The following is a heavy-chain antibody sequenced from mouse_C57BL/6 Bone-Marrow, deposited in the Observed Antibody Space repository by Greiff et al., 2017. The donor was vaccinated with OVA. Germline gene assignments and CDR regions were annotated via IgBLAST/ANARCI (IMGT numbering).Heavy chain of an antibody. J-gene: IGHJ2*01. Sequence: QVQLQQPGAELVRPGTSVKLSCKASGYTFTSYWMHWVKQRPGQGLEWIGVIDPSDSYTNYNQKFKGKAKLTVDTSSSTAYMQLSSLTSEDSAVFYCARGWLGYWGQGTTLTVSS. CDR1: GYTFTSYW. D-gene: IGHD2-3*01. CDR2: IDPSDSYT. CDR3: ARGWLGY. V-gene: IGHV1-59*01.